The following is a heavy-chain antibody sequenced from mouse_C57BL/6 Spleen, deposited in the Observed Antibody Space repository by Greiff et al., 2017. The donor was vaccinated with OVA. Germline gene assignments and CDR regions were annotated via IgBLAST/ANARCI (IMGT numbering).Heavy chain of an antibody. CDR1: GYTFTSYW. Sequence: EVQLQQSGTVLARPGASVKMSCKTSGYTFTSYWMHWVKQRPGQGLEWIGAIYPGNSDTSYNQKFKGKAKLTAVTSASTAYMELSSLTNEDSAVYYCTRSPIYYYGSSYYCDYWGQGTTLTVSS. D-gene: IGHD1-1*01. J-gene: IGHJ2*01. CDR2: IYPGNSDT. V-gene: IGHV1-5*01. CDR3: TRSPIYYYGSSYYCDY.